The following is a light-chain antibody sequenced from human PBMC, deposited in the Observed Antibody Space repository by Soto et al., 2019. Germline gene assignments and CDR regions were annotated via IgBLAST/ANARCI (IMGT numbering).Light chain of an antibody. J-gene: IGLJ3*02. Sequence: QPVLTQPPSASATPGQRVTISCSGSSSNIGSNNVNWYQQFPGTAPKLLIYSNSQRPSGVPARFSGSKSGTSASLAISGLQSADEADYYCAVWDDSLSGRVFGGGTKLTVL. CDR3: AVWDDSLSGRV. CDR2: SNS. CDR1: SSNIGSNN. V-gene: IGLV1-44*01.